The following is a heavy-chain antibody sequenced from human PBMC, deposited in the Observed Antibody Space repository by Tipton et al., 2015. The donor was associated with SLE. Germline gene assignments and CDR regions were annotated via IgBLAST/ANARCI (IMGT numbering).Heavy chain of an antibody. Sequence: TLSLTCTVSGGSISSHYWSWIRQPPGKGLEWIGYIYYSGSTNYNPSLKSRVTISVDTSKNQFSLKLSSVTAADTAVYYCARDNGSGGSCYSDYWGQGTLVTVSS. CDR3: ARDNGSGGSCYSDY. V-gene: IGHV4-59*11. J-gene: IGHJ4*02. D-gene: IGHD2-15*01. CDR2: IYYSGST. CDR1: GGSISSHY.